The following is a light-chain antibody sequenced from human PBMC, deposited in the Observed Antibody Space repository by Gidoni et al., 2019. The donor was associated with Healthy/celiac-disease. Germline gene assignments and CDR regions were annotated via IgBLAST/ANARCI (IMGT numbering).Light chain of an antibody. J-gene: IGLJ2*01. Sequence: QSALTQPRSVSGSPGQSVTISCTGTSSDVGGYNYVSWYQQHPGKAPKRMIYDVSKRPSGVPDRCSGSKSGNTASLTISGLQAEDEADYYCCSYAGSYTFVVFGGGTKLTGL. CDR1: SSDVGGYNY. V-gene: IGLV2-11*01. CDR3: CSYAGSYTFVV. CDR2: DVS.